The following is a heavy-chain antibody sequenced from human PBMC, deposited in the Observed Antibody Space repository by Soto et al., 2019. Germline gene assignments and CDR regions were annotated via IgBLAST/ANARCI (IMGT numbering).Heavy chain of an antibody. CDR1: GFTFTSSA. CDR2: IVVGSGNT. Sequence: ASVKVSCKASGFTFTSSAVQWVRQARGQRLEWIGWIVVGSGNTNYAQKFQERVTITRDMSTSTAYMELSSLRSEDTAVYYCAAWCFSGRPYYGMDVWGQGTTVTVSS. V-gene: IGHV1-58*01. J-gene: IGHJ6*02. CDR3: AAWCFSGRPYYGMDV. D-gene: IGHD3-10*01.